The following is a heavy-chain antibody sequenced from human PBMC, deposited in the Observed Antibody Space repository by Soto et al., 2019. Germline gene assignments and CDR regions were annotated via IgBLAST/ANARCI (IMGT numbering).Heavy chain of an antibody. CDR2: INPNSGGT. V-gene: IGHV1-2*02. Sequence: ASVKVSCKASGYTFTGYYMHWVRQAPGQGLEWMGWINPNSGGTNYAQKFQGRVTMTRDTPISTAYMELSRLRSDDTAVYYCARDREDSSSWYGTDYWGQGTLVTVSS. J-gene: IGHJ4*02. D-gene: IGHD6-13*01. CDR3: ARDREDSSSWYGTDY. CDR1: GYTFTGYY.